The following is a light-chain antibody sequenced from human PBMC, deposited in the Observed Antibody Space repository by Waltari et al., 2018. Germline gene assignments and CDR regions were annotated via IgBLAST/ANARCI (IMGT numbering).Light chain of an antibody. CDR3: QQYGTSPRT. J-gene: IGKJ1*01. Sequence: EIVLTQSPGTLSLSPGARATLSCRASPRVTSTYLAWYQQKPGQAPRLLIYGASNRASGIPDRFSGSGSGTDYTLTISRLEPEDFAVYYCQQYGTSPRTFGPGTKLEIK. CDR2: GAS. CDR1: PRVTSTY. V-gene: IGKV3-20*01.